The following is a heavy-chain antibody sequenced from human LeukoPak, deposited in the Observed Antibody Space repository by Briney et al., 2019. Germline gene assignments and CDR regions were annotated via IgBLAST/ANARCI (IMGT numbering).Heavy chain of an antibody. Sequence: ASVKVSCKASGYTFTSYYMHWVRQAPGQGLEWMGIINPSGGSTSYAQKFQGRVTMTRDTSTSTVHMELSSLRSEDTAVYYCARVSVTGLAAGVFDYWGQGTLVTVSS. D-gene: IGHD6-13*01. CDR3: ARVSVTGLAAGVFDY. V-gene: IGHV1-46*03. J-gene: IGHJ4*02. CDR1: GYTFTSYY. CDR2: INPSGGST.